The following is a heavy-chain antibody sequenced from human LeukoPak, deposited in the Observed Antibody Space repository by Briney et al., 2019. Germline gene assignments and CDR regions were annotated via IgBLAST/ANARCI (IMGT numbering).Heavy chain of an antibody. Sequence: GRSLRLSCAASGFTFHDYAMHWVRQAPGKGLEWVSGISWNGGTIDYADSVKGRFTISRDNAKNSLYLQMNSLRPEDMALYYCAKGPTYGSSSLFDYWGQGILVAVSS. D-gene: IGHD6-6*01. V-gene: IGHV3-9*03. CDR1: GFTFHDYA. CDR2: ISWNGGTI. J-gene: IGHJ4*02. CDR3: AKGPTYGSSSLFDY.